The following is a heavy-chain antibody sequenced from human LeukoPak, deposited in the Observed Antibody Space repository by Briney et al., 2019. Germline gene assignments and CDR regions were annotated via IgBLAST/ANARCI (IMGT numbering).Heavy chain of an antibody. V-gene: IGHV1-69*05. CDR1: GGTFSSYA. Sequence: SVKVSCKASGGTFSSYAISWVRQAPGQGLEWMGGIIPIFGTANYAQKFQGRVTMTRNTSISTAYMELSSLRSEDTAVYYCARAGGRTTYSNWFDPWGQGTLVTVSS. D-gene: IGHD4-11*01. J-gene: IGHJ5*02. CDR3: ARAGGRTTYSNWFDP. CDR2: IIPIFGTA.